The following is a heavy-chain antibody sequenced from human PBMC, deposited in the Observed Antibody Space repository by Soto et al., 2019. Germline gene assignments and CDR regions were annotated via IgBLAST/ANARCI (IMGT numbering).Heavy chain of an antibody. Sequence: GASVKVSCKVSGYTLTELSMHWVRQAPGKGLDWMGGFDPEDGETIYAQKFQGRVTMTEDTSTDTAYMELSSLRSEDTAVYYCATDPVYCSGGSCYLSVFRYWGQGTTATVSS. CDR2: FDPEDGET. CDR1: GYTLTELS. J-gene: IGHJ4*02. CDR3: ATDPVYCSGGSCYLSVFRY. D-gene: IGHD2-15*01. V-gene: IGHV1-24*01.